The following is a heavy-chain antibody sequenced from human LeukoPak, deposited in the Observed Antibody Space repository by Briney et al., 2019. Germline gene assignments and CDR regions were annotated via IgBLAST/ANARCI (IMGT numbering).Heavy chain of an antibody. D-gene: IGHD4-17*01. J-gene: IGHJ4*02. CDR3: ASTIMTTTGTFDY. CDR2: IYYSGST. V-gene: IGHV4-39*07. Sequence: SETLSLTCTVSGGSISSYYWGWIRQPPGKGLEWIGSIYYSGSTYYNPSLKSRVTISVDTSKNQFSLKLSSVTAADTAVYYCASTIMTTTGTFDYWGQGTLVTVSS. CDR1: GGSISSYY.